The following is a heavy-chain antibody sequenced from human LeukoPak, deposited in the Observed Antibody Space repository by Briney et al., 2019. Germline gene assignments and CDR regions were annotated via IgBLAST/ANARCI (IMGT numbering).Heavy chain of an antibody. V-gene: IGHV3-23*01. CDR2: ISGSGGST. CDR1: GFSFSSYA. J-gene: IGHJ4*02. Sequence: KPGGSLRLSCAASGFSFSSYAMSWVRQAPGKGLEWVSAISGSGGSTYYADSVKGRFTISRDNAKNSLYLQMNSLRAEDTAVYYCARDPPFIIGTTFFDYWGQGTLVTVSS. D-gene: IGHD1-20*01. CDR3: ARDPPFIIGTTFFDY.